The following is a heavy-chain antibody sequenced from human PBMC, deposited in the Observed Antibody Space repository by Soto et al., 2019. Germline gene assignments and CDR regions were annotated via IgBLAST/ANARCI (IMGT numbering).Heavy chain of an antibody. J-gene: IGHJ6*02. CDR3: TRATFDV. V-gene: IGHV3-33*08. CDR2: IWFDGVKE. Sequence: LRLSCAASGFTFSSYAMSWVRQAPGKGLEWLAIIWFDGVKEYYAESVRGRFTISIDNSKNTVFLQMDTVGAEDSALYYCTRATFDVWGQGTTVTVSS. CDR1: GFTFSSYA.